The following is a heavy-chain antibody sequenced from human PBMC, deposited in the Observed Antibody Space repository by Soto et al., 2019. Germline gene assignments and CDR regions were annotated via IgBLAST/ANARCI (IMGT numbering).Heavy chain of an antibody. D-gene: IGHD3-10*01. CDR2: ISAYNGNT. J-gene: IGHJ4*02. CDR3: AASANLYGSGSCSFDS. V-gene: IGHV1-18*01. Sequence: QVQLVQSGAEVKKPGASVKVSCTASGYTFTSYGISWVRQAPGQGLEWMGWISAYNGNTNYAQKLQGRVTMTTDTATSTAYMELRSLRSHDTAVYYCAASANLYGSGSCSFDSWGQGTLVTVPS. CDR1: GYTFTSYG.